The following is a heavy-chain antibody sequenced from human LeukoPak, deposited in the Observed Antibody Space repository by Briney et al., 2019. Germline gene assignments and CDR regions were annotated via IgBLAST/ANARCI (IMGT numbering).Heavy chain of an antibody. D-gene: IGHD2-15*01. CDR3: ARGCSAIRCPADY. J-gene: IGHJ4*02. V-gene: IGHV3-74*01. Sequence: PGGSLRLSCAASGFTLSNYWLHWVRQAPGEGLVWVSQISPDGNITTYADSVKGRFTISRDNSKNTLYLQMNALKAEDTAVYFCARGCSAIRCPADYWGQGSLVTVSS. CDR1: GFTLSNYW. CDR2: ISPDGNIT.